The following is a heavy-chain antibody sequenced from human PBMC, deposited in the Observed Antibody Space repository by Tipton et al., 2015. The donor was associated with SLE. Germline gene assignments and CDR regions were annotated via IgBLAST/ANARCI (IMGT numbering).Heavy chain of an antibody. Sequence: TLSLTCVVSGDSLRGSTYYWSWIRQPPGTGPEWIGSVYSSGSTYYNPFPMSRATLSIDTPSNQFYLKMSSVTAADTAVYYCSRGVGRAKWYNRYYMDVWGKGTTVIVSS. V-gene: IGHV4-39*07. CDR2: VYSSGST. J-gene: IGHJ6*03. CDR1: GDSLRGSTYY. D-gene: IGHD1-1*01. CDR3: SRGVGRAKWYNRYYMDV.